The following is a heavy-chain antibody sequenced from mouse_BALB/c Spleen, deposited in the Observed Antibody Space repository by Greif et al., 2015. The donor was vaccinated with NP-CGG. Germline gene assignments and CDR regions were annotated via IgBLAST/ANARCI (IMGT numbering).Heavy chain of an antibody. CDR2: ILPGSGST. CDR1: GYTFSSYW. J-gene: IGHJ2*01. V-gene: IGHV1-9*01. Sequence: QVQLQQSGAELMKPGASVKISCKATGYTFSSYWIEWVKQRPGHGLEWIGEILPGSGSTNYNEKFKSKATFTADTSSNTAYMQLSSLTSEDAAVYYCASNYGSRNYFDYWGQGTTLTVSS. D-gene: IGHD1-1*01. CDR3: ASNYGSRNYFDY.